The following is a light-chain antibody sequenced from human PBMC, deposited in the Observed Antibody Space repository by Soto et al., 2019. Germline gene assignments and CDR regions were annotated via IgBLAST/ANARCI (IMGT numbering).Light chain of an antibody. V-gene: IGKV3-20*01. J-gene: IGKJ5*01. CDR2: GAS. Sequence: EIVLTQSRATLSLSPGERVTISWRESQSGSGNYLAWYQQKPGQAPGILIYGASSRATGIPERFSGSGSGTDFTLTISSLQSEDFAVYYCQQYTNWPPPIPLGKGTRVEIK. CDR3: QQYTNWPPPIP. CDR1: QSGSGNY.